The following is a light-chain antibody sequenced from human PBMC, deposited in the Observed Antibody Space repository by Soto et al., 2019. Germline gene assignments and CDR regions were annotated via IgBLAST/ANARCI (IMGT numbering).Light chain of an antibody. CDR2: EVS. J-gene: IGLJ1*01. V-gene: IGLV2-14*01. CDR1: TSNIGSNS. Sequence: QSVLTQPPSASGTPGQRFTISCSGGTSNIGSNSVSWYQQLPGKAPKVMIYEVSNRPSGVSNRFSGSKSGNTASLTISGLQAEDEADYYCTSYTSSRTYVFGTGTKV. CDR3: TSYTSSRTYV.